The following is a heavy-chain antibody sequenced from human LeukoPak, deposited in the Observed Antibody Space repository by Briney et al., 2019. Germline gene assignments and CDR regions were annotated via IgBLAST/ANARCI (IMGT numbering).Heavy chain of an antibody. Sequence: GGSLRLSCAASGFTFSSYEMNWVRQAPGKGLEWVSYISSSGSTIYYADSVKGRFTISRDNAKNSLYLQMNSLRAEDTAVYYCASEIVAAAGTFAFDIWGQGTMVTVSS. J-gene: IGHJ3*02. CDR3: ASEIVAAAGTFAFDI. CDR2: ISSSGSTI. D-gene: IGHD6-13*01. V-gene: IGHV3-48*03. CDR1: GFTFSSYE.